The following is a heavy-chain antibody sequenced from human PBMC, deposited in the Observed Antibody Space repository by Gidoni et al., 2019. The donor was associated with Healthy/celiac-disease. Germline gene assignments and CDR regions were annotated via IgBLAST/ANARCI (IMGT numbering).Heavy chain of an antibody. V-gene: IGHV4-34*01. CDR3: ARGRAFAPYYYYGMDV. CDR1: GGSFSGYY. J-gene: IGHJ6*02. CDR2: INHSGST. D-gene: IGHD3-10*01. Sequence: QVQLQQWGAGLLKPSETLSLTCAVYGGSFSGYYWSWIRQPPGKGLEWIGEINHSGSTNYNPSLKSRVTISVDTSKNQFSLKLSSVTAADTAVYYCARGRAFAPYYYYGMDVWGQGTTVTVSS.